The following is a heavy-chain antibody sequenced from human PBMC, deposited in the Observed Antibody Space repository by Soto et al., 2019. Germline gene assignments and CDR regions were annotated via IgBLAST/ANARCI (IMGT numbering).Heavy chain of an antibody. CDR2: IYWDDDK. D-gene: IGHD6-6*01. J-gene: IGHJ4*02. Sequence: SGPTLVNPTQTLTLTCTFSGVSLTSNDVGVGWIRQPPGKALEWLALIYWDDDKRYSPSLKSRLTITKDTSKNQVVLRMTNMDPVDTATYYCAHSRYSRSSFDYWGQGTLATVSS. V-gene: IGHV2-5*02. CDR3: AHSRYSRSSFDY. CDR1: GVSLTSNDVG.